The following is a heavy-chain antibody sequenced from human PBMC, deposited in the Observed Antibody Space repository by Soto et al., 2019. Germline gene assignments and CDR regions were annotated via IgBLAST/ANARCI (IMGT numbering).Heavy chain of an antibody. CDR2: ISGSCGGT. J-gene: IGHJ4*02. CDR1: GFTFNIYA. V-gene: IGHV3-23*01. Sequence: EVQLLQSGGGLVQPWGSLRLSCAASGFTFNIYAMNWVRQAPGKGLEWVSAISGSCGGTYYADSVRGRFTISRDNSKNTLFLQMSILRAEDTAVYYCAKVGYCSTTSCYLAENDYWGQGTLVTVSS. CDR3: AKVGYCSTTSCYLAENDY. D-gene: IGHD2-2*01.